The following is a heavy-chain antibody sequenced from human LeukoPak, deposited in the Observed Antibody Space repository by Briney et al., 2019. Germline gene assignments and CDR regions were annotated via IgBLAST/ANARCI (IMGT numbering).Heavy chain of an antibody. CDR2: ISGSGGST. CDR1: GFTFSSYA. J-gene: IGHJ4*02. D-gene: IGHD3-22*01. CDR3: AKDPDYYDSSGYFDY. V-gene: IGHV3-23*01. Sequence: PGGSLRLSCAASGFTFSSYAMSWVRQAPGKGLEWVSAISGSGGSTYYADSVKGRFTISRDNSKNTLYLQMNSLRAEDTAVYYCAKDPDYYDSSGYFDYRGQGTLVTVSS.